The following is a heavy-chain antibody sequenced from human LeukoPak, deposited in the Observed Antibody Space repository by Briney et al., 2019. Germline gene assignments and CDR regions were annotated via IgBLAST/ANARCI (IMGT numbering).Heavy chain of an antibody. J-gene: IGHJ4*02. D-gene: IGHD6-19*01. CDR2: INPNSGGT. CDR3: ARDKDSAVAGWLDY. Sequence: AASVKVSCKASGYTFTGYYMHWARQAPGQGLEWMGWINPNSGGTNYAQKFQGRVTMTRDTSISTAYMELSRLRSDDTAVYYCARDKDSAVAGWLDYWGQGTLVTVSS. V-gene: IGHV1-2*02. CDR1: GYTFTGYY.